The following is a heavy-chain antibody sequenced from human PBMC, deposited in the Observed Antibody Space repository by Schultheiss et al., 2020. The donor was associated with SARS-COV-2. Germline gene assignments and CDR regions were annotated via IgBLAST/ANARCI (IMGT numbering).Heavy chain of an antibody. CDR1: GGSISSYY. V-gene: IGHV4-4*07. J-gene: IGHJ5*02. Sequence: SETLSLTCTVSGGSISSYYWSWIRQPPGKGLEWIGRIYTSGSTNYNPSLKSLVTISVDTSKNQFSLKLSSVTAADTAVYYCAIAQYDFWSGFLGGWFDPWGQGTLVTVSS. D-gene: IGHD3-3*01. CDR3: AIAQYDFWSGFLGGWFDP. CDR2: IYTSGST.